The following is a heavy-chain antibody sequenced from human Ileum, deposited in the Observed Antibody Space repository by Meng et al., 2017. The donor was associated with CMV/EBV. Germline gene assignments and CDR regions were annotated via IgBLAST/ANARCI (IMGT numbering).Heavy chain of an antibody. CDR1: GVTSSSYA. CDR2: ISGSGDST. J-gene: IGHJ4*02. V-gene: IGHV3-23*01. Sequence: GGSLRLSCVVSGVTSSSYAMSWVRQAPGKGLEWVSGISGSGDSTYYGDSVKGRLTISRDNSKNTMYLQMNSLRDEDTAIYYCATHMGAYIAAAGGVHWGQGTLVTVSS. D-gene: IGHD6-13*01. CDR3: ATHMGAYIAAAGGVH.